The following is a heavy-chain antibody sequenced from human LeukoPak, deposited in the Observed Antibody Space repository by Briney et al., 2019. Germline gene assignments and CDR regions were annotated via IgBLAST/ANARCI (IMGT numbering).Heavy chain of an antibody. Sequence: ASVKVSCKASGYTFTSYYMHWVRQAPGQGLEWMGIINPSGGSTSYAQKFQGRVTMTRDMSTSTVYMELSSLRSEDTAAYYCARAWITMIGAVSSNYYFDYWGQGTLVTVSS. J-gene: IGHJ4*02. CDR1: GYTFTSYY. D-gene: IGHD3-22*01. CDR3: ARAWITMIGAVSSNYYFDY. CDR2: INPSGGST. V-gene: IGHV1-46*01.